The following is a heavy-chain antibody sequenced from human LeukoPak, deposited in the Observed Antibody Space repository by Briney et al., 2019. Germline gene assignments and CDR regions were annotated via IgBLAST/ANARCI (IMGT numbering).Heavy chain of an antibody. Sequence: GSLRLSCAASGFSFSGSAMHWVRQASGKGLEWVGRIRSKSNRYATAYAASVKGRFTISRDDSKNTAYLQMNSLKTEDTAVYYCTRLFSCANDYWGQGTLVTVSS. CDR3: TRLFSCANDY. D-gene: IGHD2-2*01. CDR1: GFSFSGSA. J-gene: IGHJ4*02. CDR2: IRSKSNRYAT. V-gene: IGHV3-73*01.